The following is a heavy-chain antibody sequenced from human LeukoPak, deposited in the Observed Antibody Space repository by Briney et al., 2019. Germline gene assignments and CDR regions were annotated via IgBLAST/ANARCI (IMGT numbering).Heavy chain of an antibody. CDR1: GGSISGYY. J-gene: IGHJ6*02. CDR2: IYSSGST. Sequence: SETLSLTCTVSGGSISGYYWSWIRQSAGKGLEWIGRIYSSGSTNYNPSLKSRVTISVDTSKNQFSLKLSSVTAADTAVYYCARAKYYYGMDVWGQGTTVTVSS. CDR3: ARAKYYYGMDV. V-gene: IGHV4-4*07.